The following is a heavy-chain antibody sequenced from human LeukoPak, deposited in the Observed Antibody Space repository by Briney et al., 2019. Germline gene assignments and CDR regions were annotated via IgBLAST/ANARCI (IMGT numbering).Heavy chain of an antibody. J-gene: IGHJ6*02. D-gene: IGHD6-13*01. V-gene: IGHV3-30*18. CDR1: GFTFSSYG. CDR3: AKDLRGSSWYVYYGMDV. Sequence: GGFLRLSCAASGFTFSSYGMHWVRQAPGKGLEWVAVISYDGSNKYYADSVKGRFTISRDNSKNTLYLQMNSLRAEDTAVYYCAKDLRGSSWYVYYGMDVWGQGTTVTVSS. CDR2: ISYDGSNK.